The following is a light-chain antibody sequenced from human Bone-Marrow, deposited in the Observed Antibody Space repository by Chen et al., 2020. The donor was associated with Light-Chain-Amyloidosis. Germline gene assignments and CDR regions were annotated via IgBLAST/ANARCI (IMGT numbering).Light chain of an antibody. V-gene: IGLV3-21*02. Sequence: SYVLNQPSSGSVAPGQTAPMPGGGNTIGSTSVHWYQQTPGQAPLLVVYDDSDRPSGIPERLSGSNSGNTATLTISRVEAGDEADYYCQVWDRSSDRPVFGGGTKLTVL. CDR2: DDS. CDR1: TIGSTS. J-gene: IGLJ3*02. CDR3: QVWDRSSDRPV.